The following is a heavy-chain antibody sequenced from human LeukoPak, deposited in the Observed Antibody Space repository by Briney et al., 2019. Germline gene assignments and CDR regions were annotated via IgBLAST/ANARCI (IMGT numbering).Heavy chain of an antibody. J-gene: IGHJ4*01. CDR1: GFAISTYA. D-gene: IGHD1-1*01. CDR3: ARQLGYCAAGTCYFDS. CDR2: LSSGRSP. V-gene: IGHV3-23*05. Sequence: TGGSLRLSCAASGFAISTYAMAWVRQAPGKGLEWISSLSSGRSPSYSDSLEGRLTMSSDNSRNTLYLQMDNLRGEDTARYYCARQLGYCAAGTCYFDSWGHGTQVTVSS.